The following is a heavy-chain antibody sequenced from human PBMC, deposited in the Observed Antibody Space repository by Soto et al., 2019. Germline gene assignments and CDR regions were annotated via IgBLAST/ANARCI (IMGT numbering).Heavy chain of an antibody. CDR1: GFTFSSYA. CDR3: AKVTEYSRPPGAFDY. Sequence: EVQLLESGGGLVQPGGSLRLSCAASGFTFSSYAMSWVRQAPGKGLEWVSAISGSGGSTYYADSVKGRFTISRDNSKDTLYLQMNSLRAEDTAVYYCAKVTEYSRPPGAFDYWGQGTLVTVAS. CDR2: ISGSGGST. D-gene: IGHD6-6*01. J-gene: IGHJ4*02. V-gene: IGHV3-23*01.